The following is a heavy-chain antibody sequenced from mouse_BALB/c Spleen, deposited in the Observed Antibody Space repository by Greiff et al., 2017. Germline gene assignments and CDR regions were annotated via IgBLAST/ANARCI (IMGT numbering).Heavy chain of an antibody. D-gene: IGHD1-1*01. V-gene: IGHV2-6-7*01. CDR2: IWGDGST. CDR3: ARDHYYGSSYVYAMDY. CDR1: GFSLTGYG. Sequence: VQLQESGPGLVAPSQSLSITCTVSGFSLTGYGVNWVRQPPGKGLEWLGMIWGDGSTDYNSALKSRLSISKDNSKSQVFLKMNSLQTDDTARYYCARDHYYGSSYVYAMDYWGQGTSVTVSS. J-gene: IGHJ4*01.